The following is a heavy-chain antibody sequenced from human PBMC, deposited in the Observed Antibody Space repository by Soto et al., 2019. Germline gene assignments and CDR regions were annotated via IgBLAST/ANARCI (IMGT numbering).Heavy chain of an antibody. J-gene: IGHJ4*02. CDR3: ARGSSDWLPYFDY. CDR1: GYTFTSNA. V-gene: IGHV1-3*01. D-gene: IGHD3-9*01. CDR2: INSANGNT. Sequence: ASVKVSCKDSGYTFTSNAMQWVRQAPGQRLEWMGWINSANGNTKYSQKFQGRATITRDTSASTAYMELSSLRSEDTAVYFCARGSSDWLPYFDYWGQGILVTVSS.